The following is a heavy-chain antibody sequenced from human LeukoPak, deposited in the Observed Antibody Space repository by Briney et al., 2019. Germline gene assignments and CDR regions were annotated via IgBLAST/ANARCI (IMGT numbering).Heavy chain of an antibody. J-gene: IGHJ5*02. Sequence: GGSLRLSCAASGFTFSSYWMSWVRQAPGKGLEGVANIKQDGSEKYYVDSVKGRFTISRDNAKNSLYLQMNSLRAEDTAVYYCARESLPYYDFWSGYRGGWFDPWGQGTLVTVSS. CDR3: ARESLPYYDFWSGYRGGWFDP. D-gene: IGHD3-3*01. CDR1: GFTFSSYW. CDR2: IKQDGSEK. V-gene: IGHV3-7*01.